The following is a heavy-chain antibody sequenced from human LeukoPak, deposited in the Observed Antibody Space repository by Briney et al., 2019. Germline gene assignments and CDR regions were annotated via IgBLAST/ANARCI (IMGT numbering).Heavy chain of an antibody. CDR3: ARDLDSYGSY. J-gene: IGHJ4*02. CDR1: GFIVSSSY. CDR2: IYSDGTT. V-gene: IGHV3-53*01. D-gene: IGHD5-18*01. Sequence: GGSLRLSCAASGFIVSSSYMSWVRQAPGKGLEWFSLIYSDGTTFYADSVKGRFTISRDNSKNTLYLQMNSLRAEDTAVYYCARDLDSYGSYWGQGTLVTVSS.